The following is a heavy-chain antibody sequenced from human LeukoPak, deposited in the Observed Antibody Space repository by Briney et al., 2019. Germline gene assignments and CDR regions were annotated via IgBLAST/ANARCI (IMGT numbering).Heavy chain of an antibody. Sequence: ASVKVSCKASGYPFIDYYLHWVRQAPGQGLEGMGCINPTTGDTNSAQNFQGRVIMTRDTSITTAYMERIRLKSDDTALYYCASKGAGHCYDASCMGSFDLWGQGTTVAVSS. CDR3: ASKGAGHCYDASCMGSFDL. CDR2: INPTTGDT. CDR1: GYPFIDYY. D-gene: IGHD2-15*01. J-gene: IGHJ3*01. V-gene: IGHV1-2*02.